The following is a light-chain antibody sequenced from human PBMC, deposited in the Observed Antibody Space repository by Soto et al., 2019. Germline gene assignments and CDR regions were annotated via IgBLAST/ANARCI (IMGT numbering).Light chain of an antibody. CDR3: QQYGSSPWT. CDR1: QSVTSSY. J-gene: IGKJ1*01. CDR2: GAS. V-gene: IGKV3-20*01. Sequence: EIVLTQSPGTLSLSPGERATLSCRASQSVTSSYLAWYQKKPGQAPRLLIYGASSRATGIPDRISGSGSGTDFTLTISRLEPEDFAGYYCQQYGSSPWTFGQGTKVEIK.